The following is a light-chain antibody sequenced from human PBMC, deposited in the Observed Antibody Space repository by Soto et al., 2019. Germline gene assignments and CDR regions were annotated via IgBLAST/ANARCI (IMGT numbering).Light chain of an antibody. Sequence: PPSSVSGSPGQSTTISGTGTSDVVGCCSLVSWYQQHPGTAPQLMISECHRRPSGPTDRFSGTTSVNSASLPISVLEAVDEADYYCCLYIGASTYVFATGTKFSV. CDR1: SDVVGCCSL. CDR2: ECH. V-gene: IGLV2-23*01. J-gene: IGLJ1*01. CDR3: CLYIGASTYV.